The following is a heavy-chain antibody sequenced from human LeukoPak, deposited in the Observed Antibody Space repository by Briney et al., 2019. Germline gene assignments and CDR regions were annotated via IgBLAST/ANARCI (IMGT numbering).Heavy chain of an antibody. CDR2: IVVGSGNT. J-gene: IGHJ4*02. CDR1: GFTFTSSA. Sequence: SVKVSCKASGFTFTSSAMQWVRQARGQRLEWIGWIVVGSGNTNYAQKFQERVTITRDMSTSTAYMELSSLRSEDTAVYYCAAVYDYDSSGYYYGIDYWGQGTLVTVSS. CDR3: AAVYDYDSSGYYYGIDY. V-gene: IGHV1-58*02. D-gene: IGHD3-22*01.